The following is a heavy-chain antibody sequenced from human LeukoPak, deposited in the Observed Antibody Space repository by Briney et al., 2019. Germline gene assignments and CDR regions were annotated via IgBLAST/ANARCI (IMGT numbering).Heavy chain of an antibody. CDR1: GGSFSGYY. CDR3: AREYYYGSGSYYPALNYYYGMDV. D-gene: IGHD3-10*01. J-gene: IGHJ6*02. CDR2: INHSGST. V-gene: IGHV4-34*01. Sequence: SETLSLTCAVYGGSFSGYYWSRIRQPPGKGLEWIGEINHSGSTNYNPSLKSRVTISVDTSKNQFSLKLSSVTAADTAVYYCAREYYYGSGSYYPALNYYYGMDVWGQGTTVTVSS.